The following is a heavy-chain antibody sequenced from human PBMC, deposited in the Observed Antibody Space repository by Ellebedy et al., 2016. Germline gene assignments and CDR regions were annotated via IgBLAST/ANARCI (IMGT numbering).Heavy chain of an antibody. V-gene: IGHV3-66*01. D-gene: IGHD1-14*01. Sequence: PGGSLRLSCVVSGFSVSSNYLSWVRQAPGKGLEWVSVIYAGGSTFYADSVKGRFTISRDNSKNTLYLQMNRLRAEDTAMYYCARGKTIPGPEPLDYWGQGTLITVSS. CDR3: ARGKTIPGPEPLDY. CDR1: GFSVSSNY. CDR2: IYAGGST. J-gene: IGHJ4*02.